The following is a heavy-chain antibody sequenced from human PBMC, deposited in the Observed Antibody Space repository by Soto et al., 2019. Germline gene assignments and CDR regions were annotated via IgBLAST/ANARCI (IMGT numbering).Heavy chain of an antibody. J-gene: IGHJ4*02. Sequence: GASVKVSCKASGGGNLRDYRTTWVRRAPGQGLEWMGWMNPNSGNTGYAQKFQGRVTMTRNTSISTAYMELSSLRSEDTAVYYCARETVAGDDYWGQGTLVTVSS. CDR1: GGGNLRDYR. CDR2: MNPNSGNT. CDR3: ARETVAGDDY. V-gene: IGHV1-8*02. D-gene: IGHD6-19*01.